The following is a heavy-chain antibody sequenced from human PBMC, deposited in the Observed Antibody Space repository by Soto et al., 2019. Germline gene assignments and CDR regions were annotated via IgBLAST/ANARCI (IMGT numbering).Heavy chain of an antibody. Sequence: GGSLRLSCAASGFTFSSYAMNWVRQAPGKGLEWVSTISGSGDSTYYADSVKGRFTISRDNSKNTLSLEINSLRAEDTAVYYCATAQYCSSISCCSFDMWGQGTMVTVSS. J-gene: IGHJ3*02. V-gene: IGHV3-23*01. D-gene: IGHD2-2*01. CDR2: ISGSGDST. CDR3: ATAQYCSSISCCSFDM. CDR1: GFTFSSYA.